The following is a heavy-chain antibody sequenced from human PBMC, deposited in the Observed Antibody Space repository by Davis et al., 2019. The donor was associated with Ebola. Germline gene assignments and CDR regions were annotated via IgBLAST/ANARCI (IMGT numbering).Heavy chain of an antibody. Sequence: ASVKVSCKASGYTFTSYDINWVRQATGQGLEWMGWMNPNSGNTGYAQKFQGRITMTRNISISTAYMELSSLRSDDTAVYYCARGSGIQFDYWGQGTLVTVSS. CDR2: MNPNSGNT. J-gene: IGHJ4*02. CDR1: GYTFTSYD. D-gene: IGHD6-13*01. CDR3: ARGSGIQFDY. V-gene: IGHV1-8*01.